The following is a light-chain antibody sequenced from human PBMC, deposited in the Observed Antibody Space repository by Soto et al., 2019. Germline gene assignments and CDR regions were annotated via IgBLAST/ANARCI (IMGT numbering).Light chain of an antibody. J-gene: IGLJ1*01. V-gene: IGLV2-14*03. CDR1: SSDVGAYDF. Sequence: LTQPASVSGSPGQSITISCTGTSSDVGAYDFVSWYQQHPDKAAILMIYEVRGRPSVVFNRFSGSKSFNTATLTISALPPEDEADYSCSSHTTRNTRLFGTGTKVTVL. CDR2: EVR. CDR3: SSHTTRNTRL.